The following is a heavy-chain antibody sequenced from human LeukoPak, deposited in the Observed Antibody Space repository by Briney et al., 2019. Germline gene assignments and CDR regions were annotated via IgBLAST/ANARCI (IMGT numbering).Heavy chain of an antibody. CDR3: ARLVYSGSAEFDY. J-gene: IGHJ4*02. Sequence: GESLKISCQGSGYSFSIYWIGWERQMPGKGLEWMGITYPGDSDTRYSPSFQGQVTISADKSINTAYLQWSSLKASDSAIYYCARLVYSGSAEFDYWGQGTLVTVSS. CDR2: TYPGDSDT. CDR1: GYSFSIYW. D-gene: IGHD1-26*01. V-gene: IGHV5-51*01.